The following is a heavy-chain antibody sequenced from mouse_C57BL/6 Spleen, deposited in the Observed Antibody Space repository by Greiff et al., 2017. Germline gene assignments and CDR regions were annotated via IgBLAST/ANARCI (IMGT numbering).Heavy chain of an antibody. CDR3: AREDYGSSYGYFDV. V-gene: IGHV5-4*01. Sequence: EVKVVESGGGLVKPGGSLKLSCAASGFTFSSYAMSWVRQTPEKRLEWVATISDGGSYTYYPDNVKGRFTISRDNAKNNLYLQMSQLKSEDTAMYYCAREDYGSSYGYFDVWGTGTTVTVSS. CDR2: ISDGGSYT. D-gene: IGHD1-1*01. J-gene: IGHJ1*03. CDR1: GFTFSSYA.